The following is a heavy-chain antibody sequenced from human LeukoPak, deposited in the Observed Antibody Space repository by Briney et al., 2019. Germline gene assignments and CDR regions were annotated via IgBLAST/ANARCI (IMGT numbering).Heavy chain of an antibody. Sequence: SVKVSCKASGGTFSSYAISWVRQAPGQGLEWMGRIIPIFGTANYAQKFQDRVTITTDESTSTAYMELSSLRSEDTAVYYCASTIFGVVIASVWGQGTLVTVSS. CDR3: ASTIFGVVIASV. CDR2: IIPIFGTA. J-gene: IGHJ4*02. V-gene: IGHV1-69*05. CDR1: GGTFSSYA. D-gene: IGHD3-3*01.